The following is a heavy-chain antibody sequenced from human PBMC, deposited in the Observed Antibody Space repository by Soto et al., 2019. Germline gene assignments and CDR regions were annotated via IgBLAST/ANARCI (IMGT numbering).Heavy chain of an antibody. CDR2: FDPEDGDT. J-gene: IGHJ6*02. V-gene: IGHV1-24*01. CDR1: GYTLTELS. D-gene: IGHD3-10*01. Sequence: ASVKVSCKVSGYTLTELSMHWVRQAPGKGLEWMGGFDPEDGDTIYAQKFQGRVTITGDTSADTAYMELSSLRSEDTAVYYCCYGSGPYYYYGMDVWGQGTTVTVSS. CDR3: CYGSGPYYYYGMDV.